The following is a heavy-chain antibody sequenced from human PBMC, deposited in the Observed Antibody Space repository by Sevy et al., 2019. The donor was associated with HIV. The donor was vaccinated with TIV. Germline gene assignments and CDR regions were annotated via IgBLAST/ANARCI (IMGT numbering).Heavy chain of an antibody. Sequence: SETLSLTCTVSGGSIPSYYWSWIRQPAGMGLEWIGRIDTIGSTNYNPSLKSRVTMSGDTSKNQFSLKLSSVTAADTAVYYCARDCGYSSSWYTPTGMLVWWFDPWGQGTLVTVSS. V-gene: IGHV4-4*07. D-gene: IGHD6-13*01. CDR1: GGSIPSYY. CDR3: ARDCGYSSSWYTPTGMLVWWFDP. CDR2: IDTIGST. J-gene: IGHJ5*02.